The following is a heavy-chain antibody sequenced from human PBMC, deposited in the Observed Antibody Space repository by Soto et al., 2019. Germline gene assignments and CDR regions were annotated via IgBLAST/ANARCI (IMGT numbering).Heavy chain of an antibody. V-gene: IGHV3-30*18. CDR1: GFTFSSYG. J-gene: IGHJ4*02. CDR3: AKPTDSSGYYYADHFDY. Sequence: PGGSLRLSCAASGFTFSSYGMHWVRQAPGKGLEWVAVISYDGSNKYYADSVKGRFTISRDSSKNTLYLQMNSLRAEDTAVYYCAKPTDSSGYYYADHFDYWGQGTLVTVSS. D-gene: IGHD3-22*01. CDR2: ISYDGSNK.